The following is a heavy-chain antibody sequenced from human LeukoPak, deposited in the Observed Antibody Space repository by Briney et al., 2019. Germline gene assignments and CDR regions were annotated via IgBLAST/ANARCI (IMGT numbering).Heavy chain of an antibody. CDR2: ISYRGST. CDR1: GGSISNSGGFY. Sequence: SETLSLTCTVSGGSISNSGGFYLSWIRQHPGDGLEWIGFISYRGSTYYNPSLKSRVSMSVDTSRSQFSLRLTSVTDEDTAVYYCARISQSSGGFYYWGQGTLVTVSS. D-gene: IGHD2-15*01. V-gene: IGHV4-31*02. CDR3: ARISQSSGGFYY. J-gene: IGHJ4*02.